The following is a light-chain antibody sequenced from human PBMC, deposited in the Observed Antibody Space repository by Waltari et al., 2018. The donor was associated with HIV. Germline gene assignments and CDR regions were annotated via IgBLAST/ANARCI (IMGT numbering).Light chain of an antibody. CDR1: SSNFGTGYN. CDR3: QSYDSSLSGSSVV. Sequence: QSVLTQPPSVSGAPGQRVTISCTGSSSNFGTGYNVHWYQQFPGTPPKLLNYGNTKRPAGVPDRFSGSKAGTSASLAITGLQAEDEADYYCQSYDSSLSGSSVVFGGGTKLTVL. CDR2: GNT. J-gene: IGLJ2*01. V-gene: IGLV1-40*01.